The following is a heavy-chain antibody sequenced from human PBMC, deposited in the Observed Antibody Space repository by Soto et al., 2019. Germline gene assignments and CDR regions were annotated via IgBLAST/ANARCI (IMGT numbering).Heavy chain of an antibody. V-gene: IGHV1-58*02. Sequence: QMQLVQSGPEVKKPGTSVKVSCKASGFTFTSSAMQWVRQARGQRLEWIGWIVVGSGNTNYAQKFQERVTITRDMSTSTAYMELSSLRYEDTAVYYCAAGSCSSTSCYVRFYYYGMDVWGQGTTVTVSS. CDR3: AAGSCSSTSCYVRFYYYGMDV. CDR1: GFTFTSSA. J-gene: IGHJ6*02. CDR2: IVVGSGNT. D-gene: IGHD2-2*01.